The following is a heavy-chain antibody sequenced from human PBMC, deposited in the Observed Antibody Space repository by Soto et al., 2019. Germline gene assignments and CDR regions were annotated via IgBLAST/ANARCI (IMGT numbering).Heavy chain of an antibody. CDR1: GFTFSSYA. CDR3: ARDTKSSSSNGSFTFDY. CDR2: ISYDGSNK. Sequence: QVQLVESGGGVVQPGRSLRLSCAASGFTFSSYAMHWVRQAPGKGLEWVAVISYDGSNKYYADSVKGRFTISRDNSKNTLYLQMNSLRAEDTAVYYCARDTKSSSSNGSFTFDYWGQGTLVTVSS. V-gene: IGHV3-30-3*01. D-gene: IGHD6-6*01. J-gene: IGHJ4*02.